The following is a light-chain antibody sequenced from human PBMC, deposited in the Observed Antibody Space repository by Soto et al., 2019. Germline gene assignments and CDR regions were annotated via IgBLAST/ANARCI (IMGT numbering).Light chain of an antibody. CDR3: QQYGSSSYT. CDR1: QSVSSSY. Sequence: EIVVTQSPGTLSLFPGERATLSCRASQSVSSSYLAWYQQKPGQAPRLLIYGASSRATGIPDRFSGSGSGTDFTLTISRLEPEDFAVYYCQQYGSSSYTFGQGTKLEIK. J-gene: IGKJ2*01. V-gene: IGKV3-20*01. CDR2: GAS.